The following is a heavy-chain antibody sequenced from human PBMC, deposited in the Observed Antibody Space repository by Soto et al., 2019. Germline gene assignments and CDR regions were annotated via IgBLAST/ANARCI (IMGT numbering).Heavy chain of an antibody. D-gene: IGHD5-12*01. Sequence: QVQLVQSGTEVKKPGSSVKVSCKAYGGTFSSYSMNWLRQAPGQGLEWMGGIIPMFGTPKYALKFRGRVTITADESTSTAYMELSSLTSADTAAYYCARDDGYTSGYHWFDPWGQGTLVTVSS. J-gene: IGHJ5*02. V-gene: IGHV1-69*01. CDR2: IIPMFGTP. CDR1: GGTFSSYS. CDR3: ARDDGYTSGYHWFDP.